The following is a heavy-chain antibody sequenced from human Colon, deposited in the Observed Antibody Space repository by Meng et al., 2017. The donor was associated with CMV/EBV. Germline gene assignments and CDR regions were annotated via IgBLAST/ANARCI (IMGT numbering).Heavy chain of an antibody. D-gene: IGHD6-19*01. CDR3: TKVSIIAVPGAYFDF. J-gene: IGHJ4*02. CDR1: GFTFSNYA. V-gene: IGHV3-23*01. CDR2: ISGTGGVT. Sequence: GESLKISCAASGFTFSNYAMNWVRQAPGKGLEWVSVISGTGGVTYYADSVKGRFNVSRDNSKSTVYLQMNNLRADDTAVYYCTKVSIIAVPGAYFDFWGQGTLVTVSS.